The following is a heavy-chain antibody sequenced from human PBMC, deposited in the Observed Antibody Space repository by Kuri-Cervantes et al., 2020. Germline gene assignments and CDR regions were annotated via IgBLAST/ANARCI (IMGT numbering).Heavy chain of an antibody. Sequence: SETLSLTCAVSGGSISSGGYSWSWIRQPPGKGLEWIGYIYHSGSTYYNPSLKSRVTISVDRSKNQFSLKLSSVTAADTAVYYCARSKLRFPFDPWGQGTLVTVSS. CDR3: ARSKLRFPFDP. CDR2: IYHSGST. CDR1: GGSISSGGYS. D-gene: IGHD3-16*01. J-gene: IGHJ5*02. V-gene: IGHV4-30-2*01.